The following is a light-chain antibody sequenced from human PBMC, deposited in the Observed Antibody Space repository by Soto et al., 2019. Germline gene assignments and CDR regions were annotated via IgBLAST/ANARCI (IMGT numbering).Light chain of an antibody. V-gene: IGKV3-20*01. CDR1: QSISSSY. CDR2: GAS. J-gene: IGKJ1*01. Sequence: ESGLPESPVTMTLCQGEVAPLSFRASQSISSSYLSWYQQKPGQAPRLLIYGASNRATGIPDRFSGSGSGTDFTLTISRLEPEDFAVYYCQQYGSSGTFGQGTKV. CDR3: QQYGSSGT.